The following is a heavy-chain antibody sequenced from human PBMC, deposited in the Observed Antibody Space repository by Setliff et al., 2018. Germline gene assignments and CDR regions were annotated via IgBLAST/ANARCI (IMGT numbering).Heavy chain of an antibody. J-gene: IGHJ4*02. CDR2: INHSGST. V-gene: IGHV4-34*01. CDR1: GGSFSTYY. Sequence: PSETLSLTCAVYGGSFSTYYWIWIRQPPGKGLEWIGEINHSGSTNYNPSLKSRVTISVDTSKNQFSLKLSSVTAAGTAVYYCARTDLRYQTDYWGQGTLVTVSS. D-gene: IGHD2-2*01. CDR3: ARTDLRYQTDY.